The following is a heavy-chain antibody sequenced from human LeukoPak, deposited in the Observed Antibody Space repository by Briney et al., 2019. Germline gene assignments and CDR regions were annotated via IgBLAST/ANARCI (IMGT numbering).Heavy chain of an antibody. CDR1: GGSFSGYY. Sequence: SETLSLTCAVYGGSFSGYYWSWIRQPPGKGLEWIGEINHSGSTNYNPSLKGRVTISVDTSKNQFSLKLSSVTAADTAVYYCARVTYYDSSGYYYPDYWGQGTLVTVSS. V-gene: IGHV4-34*01. CDR2: INHSGST. D-gene: IGHD3-22*01. CDR3: ARVTYYDSSGYYYPDY. J-gene: IGHJ4*02.